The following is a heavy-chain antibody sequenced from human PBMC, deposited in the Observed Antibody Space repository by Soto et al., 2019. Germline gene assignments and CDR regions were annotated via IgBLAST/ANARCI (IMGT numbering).Heavy chain of an antibody. CDR3: AKSDRGWFGPFDP. D-gene: IGHD3-16*01. J-gene: IGHJ5*02. V-gene: IGHV3-23*01. Sequence: EVQLLESGGGLVQPGGSLRLSCAASGFTFSSYAMSWVRQAPGKGLEWVSAISGSGGSTYYGDSVKGRFTISRDNSKSTLYLQMNSLRAEDTAVYYCAKSDRGWFGPFDPWGQGTLVTVSS. CDR1: GFTFSSYA. CDR2: ISGSGGST.